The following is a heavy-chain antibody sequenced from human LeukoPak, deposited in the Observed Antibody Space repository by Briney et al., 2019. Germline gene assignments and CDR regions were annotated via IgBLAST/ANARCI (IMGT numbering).Heavy chain of an antibody. CDR1: GYTFTSYD. CDR2: MNPNSGNT. J-gene: IGHJ3*02. V-gene: IGHV1-8*01. Sequence: ASVKVSCKASGYTFTSYDINWVRQATGQGLEWMGWMNPNSGNTGYAQKFQGRVTMTRNTSISTAYMELSSLRSEDTAVYYCATHSPLTVTTLAFDIWGQGTMVTVSS. D-gene: IGHD4-17*01. CDR3: ATHSPLTVTTLAFDI.